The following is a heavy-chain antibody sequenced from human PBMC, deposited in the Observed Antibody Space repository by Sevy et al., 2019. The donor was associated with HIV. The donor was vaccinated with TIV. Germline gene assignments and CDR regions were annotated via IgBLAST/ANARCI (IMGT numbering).Heavy chain of an antibody. CDR3: ATRAGIAAAGRVFDY. CDR1: GFTFSDHY. J-gene: IGHJ4*02. D-gene: IGHD6-13*01. V-gene: IGHV3-72*01. CDR2: IRNKADSYTT. Sequence: GGSLRLSCAASGFTFSDHYMEWVRQAPGKGLEWDGRIRNKADSYTTEYAASVKGRFTISRDDSKNSLYLLMNSLKTEDTAVYYCATRAGIAAAGRVFDYWGQGTLVTVSS.